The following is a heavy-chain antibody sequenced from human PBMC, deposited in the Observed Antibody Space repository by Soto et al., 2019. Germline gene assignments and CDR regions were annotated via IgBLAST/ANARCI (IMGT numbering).Heavy chain of an antibody. V-gene: IGHV3-53*01. CDR1: GFTVSVDS. CDR2: FYNTGFI. J-gene: IGHJ5*02. Sequence: EVQLVESGGGLIQPGGSLRLSCAASGFTVSVDSMIWVRQAPGKGLEWVSLFYNTGFIHYADSVKGRFTSSRDNSKNTLYLPMNSLTADATAGYFCARHDWLDPWGQGTLVTVSS. CDR3: ARHDWLDP.